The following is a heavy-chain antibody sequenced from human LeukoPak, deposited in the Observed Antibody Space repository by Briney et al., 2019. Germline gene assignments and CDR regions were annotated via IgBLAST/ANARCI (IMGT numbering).Heavy chain of an antibody. Sequence: ASVKLSCKASGYTFTSYGISWVRQAPGQGLEWMGWISAYNGNTNYAQKLQGRVTLTRNTSISTAYMELSSLRSEDTAVYYCATLRDPYYDSSGYYWGYYYYGMDVWGQGTTVTVSS. D-gene: IGHD3-22*01. CDR3: ATLRDPYYDSSGYYWGYYYYGMDV. J-gene: IGHJ6*02. CDR2: ISAYNGNT. CDR1: GYTFTSYG. V-gene: IGHV1-18*01.